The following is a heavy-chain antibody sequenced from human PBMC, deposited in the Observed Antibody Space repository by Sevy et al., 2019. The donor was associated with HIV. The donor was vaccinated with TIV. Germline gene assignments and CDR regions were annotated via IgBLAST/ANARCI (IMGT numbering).Heavy chain of an antibody. CDR3: ASGAYNYASRSKNFDY. J-gene: IGHJ4*02. V-gene: IGHV3-30*02. CDR2: IWYDGTNK. CDR1: GFTFSSYG. Sequence: GGSLRLSCAASGFTFSSYGMHWVRQAPGKGLEWVALIWYDGTNKYYADSVKGRFTISRDTSKNTLYLQRNCLRAEDTAVYYCASGAYNYASRSKNFDYWGPGTLVTVSS. D-gene: IGHD3-10*01.